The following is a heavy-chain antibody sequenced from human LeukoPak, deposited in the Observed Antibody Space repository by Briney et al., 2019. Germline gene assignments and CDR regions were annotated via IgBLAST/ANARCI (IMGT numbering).Heavy chain of an antibody. V-gene: IGHV4-30-2*01. CDR2: IYHSGST. J-gene: IGHJ3*02. CDR3: AVDEGYAFDI. D-gene: IGHD2-15*01. Sequence: SETLSLTCTVSGGSISSGGYYWSWIRQPPGKGLEWIGYIYHSGSTYYNPSLKGRVTISVDRSKNQFSLKLSSVTAADTAVYYCAVDEGYAFDIWGQGTMVTVSS. CDR1: GGSISSGGYY.